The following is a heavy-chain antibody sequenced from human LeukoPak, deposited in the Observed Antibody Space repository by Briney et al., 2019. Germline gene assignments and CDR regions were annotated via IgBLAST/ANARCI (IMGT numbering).Heavy chain of an antibody. V-gene: IGHV3-21*01. CDR1: GFTFSSYG. Sequence: GRSLRLSCAASGFTFSSYGMHWVRQAPGKGLEWVSSISSRSSYIYYADSVKGRFTISRDNAKNSLYLQMNSLRAEDTAVYYCARDAYCSTTICKEYFDLWGRGTLVTVSS. CDR3: ARDAYCSTTICKEYFDL. CDR2: ISSRSSYI. D-gene: IGHD2-2*01. J-gene: IGHJ2*01.